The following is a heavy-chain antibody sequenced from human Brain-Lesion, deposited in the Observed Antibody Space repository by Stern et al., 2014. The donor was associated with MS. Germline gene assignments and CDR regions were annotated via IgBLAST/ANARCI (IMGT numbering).Heavy chain of an antibody. D-gene: IGHD5-18*01. Sequence: VQLVQSGPEVKKPGSSVQVSCKASGGTFGTYPITWLRQAPGQGLEWMGRIIPIFGSPNYAKKFQGRVTITADRSTTTVYMKLSSLKSDDAAVYYCAKDGPALVTNWFDPWGRGTLVTVSS. CDR2: IIPIFGSP. CDR1: GGTFGTYP. V-gene: IGHV1-69*06. CDR3: AKDGPALVTNWFDP. J-gene: IGHJ5*02.